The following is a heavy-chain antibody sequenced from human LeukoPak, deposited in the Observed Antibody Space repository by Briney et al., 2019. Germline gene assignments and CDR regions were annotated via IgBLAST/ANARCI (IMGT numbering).Heavy chain of an antibody. Sequence: SVKVSCKASGGTFNSYAISWVRQAPGQGLEWMGGIIPMSDTANYPQKFRGRLTITADIPTSTVYMELSSLRAEDTAVYYCAREDDTGRYMGDDAFDIWGQGTMVTVSS. CDR1: GGTFNSYA. CDR3: AREDDTGRYMGDDAFDI. CDR2: IIPMSDTA. D-gene: IGHD1-26*01. V-gene: IGHV1-69*06. J-gene: IGHJ3*02.